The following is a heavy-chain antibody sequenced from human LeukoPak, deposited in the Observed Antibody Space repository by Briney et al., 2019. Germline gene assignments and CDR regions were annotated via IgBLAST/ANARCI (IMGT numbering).Heavy chain of an antibody. J-gene: IGHJ4*02. CDR2: SYNSGNT. D-gene: IGHD1-26*01. V-gene: IGHV4-4*08. CDR3: ARDPGGGRGFDY. Sequence: PSETLSLTCTVSGGSISNYYWSWIRQPPGKGLEWIGYSYNSGNTNYNPSLRSRVTISVDTSKNQFSLKLSSVTAADTAVYYCARDPGGGRGFDYWGQGTLVTVSS. CDR1: GGSISNYY.